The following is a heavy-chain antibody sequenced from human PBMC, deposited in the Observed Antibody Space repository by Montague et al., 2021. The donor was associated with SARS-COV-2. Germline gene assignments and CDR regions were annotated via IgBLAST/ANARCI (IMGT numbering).Heavy chain of an antibody. V-gene: IGHV4-34*01. Sequence: SETLSLTCAVYGGSFSGYYWSWIRQPPGKGLEWIGEINHSGSTNYNPSPKSRVTISVDTSKNQFSLKLSSVTAADTAVYYCAREDRWNWFDPWGQGILVAVSS. D-gene: IGHD5-24*01. CDR2: INHSGST. CDR1: GGSFSGYY. CDR3: AREDRWNWFDP. J-gene: IGHJ5*02.